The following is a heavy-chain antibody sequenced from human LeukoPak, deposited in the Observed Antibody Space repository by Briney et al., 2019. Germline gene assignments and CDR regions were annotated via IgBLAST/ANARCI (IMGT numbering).Heavy chain of an antibody. CDR1: GYTFTIYY. Sequence: ASVKVSCKASGYTFTIYYMHWVRQAPGQGLEWMGIINPSGGSTSYAQKFQGRVTMTRDTSTSTVYMELSSLRSEDTAVYYCARDYGEDDAFDIWGQGTMVTVSS. CDR3: ARDYGEDDAFDI. CDR2: INPSGGST. V-gene: IGHV1-46*01. D-gene: IGHD4-17*01. J-gene: IGHJ3*02.